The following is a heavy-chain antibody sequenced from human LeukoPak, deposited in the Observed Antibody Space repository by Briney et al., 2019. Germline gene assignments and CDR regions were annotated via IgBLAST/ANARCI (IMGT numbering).Heavy chain of an antibody. Sequence: GASVKVSCTASVYTFTASEMNSVGRSASHRRRGMGWINPNSGGTNYAQKFQGRVTMTRDTSISTAYMELSRLRSDDSAVYYCASYYYDSSGYSWGQGTLVTVSS. D-gene: IGHD3-22*01. V-gene: IGHV1-2*02. CDR1: VYTFTASE. J-gene: IGHJ5*02. CDR2: INPNSGGT. CDR3: ASYYYDSSGYS.